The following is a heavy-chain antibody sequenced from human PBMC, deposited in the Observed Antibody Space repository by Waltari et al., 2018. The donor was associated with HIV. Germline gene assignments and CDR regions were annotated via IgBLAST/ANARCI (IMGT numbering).Heavy chain of an antibody. Sequence: EVQLLESGGGLVQPGGSLRLSCAASGFTFSSYAMSWVRQAPGKGLGWVSAISGSGGSTDDADSLKGGFTISRDNSKNTLYLKMNSLRAEDTAVYYCAKDRGGGVVVAATVDYWGQGTLVTVSS. V-gene: IGHV3-23*01. J-gene: IGHJ4*02. CDR1: GFTFSSYA. CDR3: AKDRGGGVVVAATVDY. D-gene: IGHD2-15*01. CDR2: ISGSGGST.